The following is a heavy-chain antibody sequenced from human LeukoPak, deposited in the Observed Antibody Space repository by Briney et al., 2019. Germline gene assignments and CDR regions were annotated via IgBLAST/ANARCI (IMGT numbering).Heavy chain of an antibody. J-gene: IGHJ4*02. Sequence: GGSLRLSCAASGFTFNSYAMSWVRQAPGKGLEWVSAISGSGGSTYYADSVKGRFTISRDNSKNTLYLQMNSLRAEDTAVYYCAKTGYGSGSYGSRDFDYWGQGTLVTVSS. D-gene: IGHD3-10*01. CDR1: GFTFNSYA. CDR3: AKTGYGSGSYGSRDFDY. CDR2: ISGSGGST. V-gene: IGHV3-23*01.